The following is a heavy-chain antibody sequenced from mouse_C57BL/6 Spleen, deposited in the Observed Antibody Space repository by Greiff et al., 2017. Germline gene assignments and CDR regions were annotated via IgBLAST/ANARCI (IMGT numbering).Heavy chain of an antibody. D-gene: IGHD4-1*01. CDR1: GFTFSSYT. CDR3: ARQGTGTRYFDV. Sequence: EVMLVESGGGLVKPGGSLKLSCAASGFTFSSYTMSWVRQTPEKRLEWVATISGGGGNTYYPDSVKGRFTISRDNAKNTLYLQMSSLRSEDTALYYCARQGTGTRYFDVWGTGTTVTVSS. CDR2: ISGGGGNT. J-gene: IGHJ1*03. V-gene: IGHV5-9*01.